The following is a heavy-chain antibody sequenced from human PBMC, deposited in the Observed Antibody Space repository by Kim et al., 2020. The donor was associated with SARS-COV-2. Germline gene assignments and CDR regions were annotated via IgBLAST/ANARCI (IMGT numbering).Heavy chain of an antibody. CDR1: GGSINSYY. D-gene: IGHD6-6*01. V-gene: IGHV4-59*01. J-gene: IGHJ4*01. CDR2: IYYSGST. Sequence: SETLSLTCTVSGGSINSYYWSWIRQPPGKGLEWIGYIYYSGSTNYNPSLKSRLTISVDTSKNQFSLKLISVTAADTAVYYCARGGPSSKYFDSWGQGTLVTASS. CDR3: ARGGPSSKYFDS.